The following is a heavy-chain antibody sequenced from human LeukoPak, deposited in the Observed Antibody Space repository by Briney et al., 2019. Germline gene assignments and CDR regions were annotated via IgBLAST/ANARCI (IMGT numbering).Heavy chain of an antibody. J-gene: IGHJ4*02. Sequence: PXGSLRLSCAASGFTFSSYTMHWVRQAPGKGLEWVSSISGSNSYIFYADSVKGRFTVSRDNAKDSLYLQMNSLRAEDTAVYYCARALTTLTYEGYWGQGTLVTVSS. CDR1: GFTFSSYT. D-gene: IGHD1-1*01. CDR2: ISGSNSYI. CDR3: ARALTTLTYEGY. V-gene: IGHV3-21*01.